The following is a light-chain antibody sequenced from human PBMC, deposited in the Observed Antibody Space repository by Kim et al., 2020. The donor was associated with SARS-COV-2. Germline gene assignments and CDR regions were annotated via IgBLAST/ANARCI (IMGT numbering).Light chain of an antibody. J-gene: IGLJ1*01. Sequence: VSPGQTASITCSGDKLGDKYSFWYQQKPGQTPVLVIYQDSKRPSGIPQRFSGSNSGNTATLTISGTQAMDEADYYCQAWDSSVYVFGAGTKVTVL. CDR1: KLGDKY. CDR3: QAWDSSVYV. V-gene: IGLV3-1*01. CDR2: QDS.